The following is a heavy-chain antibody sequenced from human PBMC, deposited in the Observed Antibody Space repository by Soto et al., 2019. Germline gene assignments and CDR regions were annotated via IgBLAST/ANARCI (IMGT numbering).Heavy chain of an antibody. CDR3: ARGKWLRSSFDL. V-gene: IGHV4-34*01. J-gene: IGHJ4*02. CDR2: INHSGST. CDR1: GGSFSGYY. Sequence: SETLSLTCAVYGGSFSGYYWSWIRQPPGKGLEWIGEINHSGSTNYNPSLKSRVTISVDTSKNQFSLKLSSVTAADTAVYYCARGKWLRSSFDLWGQGTLVTVSS. D-gene: IGHD5-12*01.